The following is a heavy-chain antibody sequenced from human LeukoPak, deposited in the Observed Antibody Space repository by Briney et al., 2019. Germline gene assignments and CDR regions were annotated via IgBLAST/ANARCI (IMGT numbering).Heavy chain of an antibody. J-gene: IGHJ4*02. CDR1: GGSFSGYY. CDR2: INHSGST. CDR3: ARGPPSYYDFWSGYFGFDY. D-gene: IGHD3-3*01. Sequence: PSETLSLTCAVYGGSFSGYYWSWIRQPPGKGLEWIGEINHSGSTNYNPSLKSRVTISVDTSKNQFSLKLSSVTAADTAVYYCARGPPSYYDFWSGYFGFDYWGQGTLVTVSS. V-gene: IGHV4-34*01.